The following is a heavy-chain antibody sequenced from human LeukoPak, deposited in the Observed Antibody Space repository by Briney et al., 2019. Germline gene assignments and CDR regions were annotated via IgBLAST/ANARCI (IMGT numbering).Heavy chain of an antibody. Sequence: ASVKVSCKVSGYTLTDLSMHWVRQAPGKGLEWMGGFDPEDGETIYAQKFQGRVTMTEDTSTDTAYMELSSLRSEDTAVYYCATTTLSDIVVVVADAFDIWGQGTMVTVSS. CDR3: ATTTLSDIVVVVADAFDI. CDR1: GYTLTDLS. D-gene: IGHD2-15*01. V-gene: IGHV1-24*01. CDR2: FDPEDGET. J-gene: IGHJ3*02.